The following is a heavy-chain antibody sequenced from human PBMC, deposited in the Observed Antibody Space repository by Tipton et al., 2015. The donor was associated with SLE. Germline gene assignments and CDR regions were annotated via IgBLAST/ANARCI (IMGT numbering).Heavy chain of an antibody. Sequence: LRLSCAVYGGSFSGYYWSWIRQPPGKGLEWIGEINRSGSTNYNPSLKSRVTISVDTSKNQFSLKLSSVTAADTAVYYCARGSSLAAFDIWGQGTMVTVSS. CDR2: INRSGST. V-gene: IGHV4-34*01. J-gene: IGHJ3*02. CDR1: GGSFSGYY. CDR3: ARGSSLAAFDI.